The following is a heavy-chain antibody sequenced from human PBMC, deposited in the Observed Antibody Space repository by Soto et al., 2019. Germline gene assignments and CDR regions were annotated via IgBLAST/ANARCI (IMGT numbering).Heavy chain of an antibody. Sequence: HRGGSLRLSCVASGFTFENYAMSWVRQAPGKGLEWVSAISGSGGTTYYSDSVKGRFTISRDNSKNTVYLQMNDLRVEDAAEYFCAKDSWAIFGVPAGEYYAMDVWGQGTTVTVSS. J-gene: IGHJ6*02. CDR3: AKDSWAIFGVPAGEYYAMDV. V-gene: IGHV3-23*01. D-gene: IGHD3-3*01. CDR2: ISGSGGTT. CDR1: GFTFENYA.